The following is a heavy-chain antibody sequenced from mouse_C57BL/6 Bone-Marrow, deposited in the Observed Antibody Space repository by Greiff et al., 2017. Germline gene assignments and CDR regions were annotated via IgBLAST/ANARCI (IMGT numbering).Heavy chain of an antibody. D-gene: IGHD2-5*01. CDR2: IWSDGST. CDR1: GFSLTSYG. Sequence: VQLQQSGPGLVAPSQSLSITCTVSGFSLTSYGVHWVRQPPGKGLEWLVVIWSDGSTTYNSALKSRLSISKDNSKSQVFLKMNSLQTDDTAMYYCARHVYSSNYNAMDYWGQGTSVTVSS. J-gene: IGHJ4*01. CDR3: ARHVYSSNYNAMDY. V-gene: IGHV2-6-1*01.